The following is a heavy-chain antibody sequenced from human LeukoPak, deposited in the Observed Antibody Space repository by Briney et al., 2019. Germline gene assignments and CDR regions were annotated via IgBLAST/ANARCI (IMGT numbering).Heavy chain of an antibody. CDR3: AELGITMIGGV. CDR2: ISSSSSYI. V-gene: IGHV3-21*01. D-gene: IGHD3-10*02. Sequence: GGSLRLSCAASGFTFSSYSMNWVRQAPGKGLEWVSSISSSSSYIYYADSVKGRFTISRDNAKNSLYLQMNSLRAEDTAVYYCAELGITMIGGVWGKGNTVTISS. CDR1: GFTFSSYS. J-gene: IGHJ6*04.